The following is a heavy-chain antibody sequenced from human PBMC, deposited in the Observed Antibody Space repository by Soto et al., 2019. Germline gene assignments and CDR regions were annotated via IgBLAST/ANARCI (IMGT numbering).Heavy chain of an antibody. V-gene: IGHV3-30-3*01. CDR3: ARGGGSGWCYFDY. D-gene: IGHD6-19*01. J-gene: IGHJ4*02. CDR1: GFTFSSYA. CDR2: ISYDGSNK. Sequence: QVQLVESGGGVVQPGRSLRLSCAASGFTFSSYAMHWVRQAPGKGLEWVAVISYDGSNKYYADSVKGRFTISRDNSKNTLYLQMTSLRAEDTAVYYCARGGGSGWCYFDYWGQGTLVTVSS.